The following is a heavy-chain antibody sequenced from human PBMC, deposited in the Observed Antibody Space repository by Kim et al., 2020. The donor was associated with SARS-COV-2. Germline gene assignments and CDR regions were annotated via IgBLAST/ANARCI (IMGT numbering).Heavy chain of an antibody. V-gene: IGHV3-7*01. CDR3: ARERKYSLDY. CDR1: GFSFTTNW. Sequence: GGSLRLSCVVSGFSFTTNWMSWVRQAPGKGLEWVAKIKEDGTERYDVQSVEVRFTIPKDNAKNSLFLQMNSLSAEDTAVYYCARERKYSLDYWGQGTLVTVSS. D-gene: IGHD2-15*01. J-gene: IGHJ4*02. CDR2: IKEDGTER.